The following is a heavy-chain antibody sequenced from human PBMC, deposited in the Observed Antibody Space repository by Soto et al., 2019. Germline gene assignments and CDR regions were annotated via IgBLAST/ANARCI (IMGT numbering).Heavy chain of an antibody. CDR1: GFTFSSYW. CDR2: INSDGSST. J-gene: IGHJ4*02. V-gene: IGHV3-74*01. Sequence: EVQLVESGGGLVQPGGSLRLSCAASGFTFSSYWLHWVRQAPGEGLVWVSRINSDGSSTRYADSVKGRFTISRDNAKNTLYLQMNNLRVEDTALYYCATSISVGGVGWGQGTLVTVSS. D-gene: IGHD1-26*01. CDR3: ATSISVGGVG.